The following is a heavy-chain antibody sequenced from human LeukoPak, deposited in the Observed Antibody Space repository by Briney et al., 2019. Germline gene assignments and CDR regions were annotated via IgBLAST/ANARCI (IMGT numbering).Heavy chain of an antibody. D-gene: IGHD3-16*02. V-gene: IGHV4-59*01. CDR1: GGSISSYY. J-gene: IGHJ4*02. Sequence: SETLSLTCTVSGGSISSYYWSWIRQPPGKGLEWIGYIYYSGSTNYNPSLKSRVTISVDTSKNQFSLKLSSVTAADTAVYYCARDSRLGELSLSRWGQGTLVTVSS. CDR3: ARDSRLGELSLSR. CDR2: IYYSGST.